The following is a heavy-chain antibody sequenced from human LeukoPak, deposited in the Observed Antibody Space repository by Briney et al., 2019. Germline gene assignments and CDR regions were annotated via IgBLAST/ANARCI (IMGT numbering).Heavy chain of an antibody. V-gene: IGHV4-59*01. CDR1: GGSISSYY. CDR2: IYYSGRT. J-gene: IGHJ3*02. Sequence: SETLSLTCTVSGGSISSYYWSWLRQPPGKGLEGIGYIYYSGRTNYNPSLKSRVTISVDTSKNHFSLTLSSVTAADTAVYYCARYNWNVGIGAFDIWGQGTMVTVSS. D-gene: IGHD1-1*01. CDR3: ARYNWNVGIGAFDI.